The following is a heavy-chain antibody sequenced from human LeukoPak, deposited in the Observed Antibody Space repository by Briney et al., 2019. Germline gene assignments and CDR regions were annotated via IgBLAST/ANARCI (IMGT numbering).Heavy chain of an antibody. CDR1: GYTFIRFW. D-gene: IGHD5-18*01. V-gene: IGHV5-51*01. CDR3: ATGGIYSSNFDY. Sequence: GESLKISCKGSGYTFIRFWIGWVRQMPGKRLEWMGIIYPGDSETRYSPSFQGQVTISVDKSISTAYLQWSSLKASDTAVYYCATGGIYSSNFDYWGQGTLVTVSS. J-gene: IGHJ4*02. CDR2: IYPGDSET.